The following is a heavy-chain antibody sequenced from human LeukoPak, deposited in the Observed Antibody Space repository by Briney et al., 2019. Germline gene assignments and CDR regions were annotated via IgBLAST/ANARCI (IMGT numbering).Heavy chain of an antibody. CDR2: IYYSGST. CDR1: GGSISSYY. CDR3: VRFGSSLTYYYMDV. Sequence: SETLSLTCTVSGGSISSYYWSWIRQPPGKGLEWIGYIYYSGSTNYNPSLKSRVTISVDTSKNQFSLKLSSVTAADTAVYYCVRFGSSLTYYYMDVWGKGTTVTVSS. J-gene: IGHJ6*03. D-gene: IGHD6-6*01. V-gene: IGHV4-59*08.